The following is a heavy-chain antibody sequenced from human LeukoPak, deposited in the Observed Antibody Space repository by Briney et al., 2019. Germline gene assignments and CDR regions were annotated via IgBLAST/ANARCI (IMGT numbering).Heavy chain of an antibody. CDR1: GFTVSSNY. CDR3: ARDRLYSSSSEDY. J-gene: IGHJ4*02. V-gene: IGHV3-53*01. D-gene: IGHD6-6*01. CDR2: IYSGGST. Sequence: GGSLRLSCAASGFTVSSNYMSWVRQAPGKGLEWVSVIYSGGSTYYADSVQGRFTISRDNSKNTLYLQMNSLRAEDTAVYYCARDRLYSSSSEDYWGQGILVPVSS.